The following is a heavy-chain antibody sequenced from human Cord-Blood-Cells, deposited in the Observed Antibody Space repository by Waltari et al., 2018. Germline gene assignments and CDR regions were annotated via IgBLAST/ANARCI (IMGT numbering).Heavy chain of an antibody. V-gene: IGHV4-4*02. CDR1: GGSISSRNW. CDR2: IYHSGST. Sequence: QVQLPESGPGLVKPSGTLSLTCAVPGGSISSRNWWRWVRQPPGKGLEWIGEIYHSGSTNYNPSLKSRVTISVDKSKNQFSLKLSSVTAADTAVYYCARQKLERRTFFDYWGQGTLVTVSS. CDR3: ARQKLERRTFFDY. D-gene: IGHD1-1*01. J-gene: IGHJ4*02.